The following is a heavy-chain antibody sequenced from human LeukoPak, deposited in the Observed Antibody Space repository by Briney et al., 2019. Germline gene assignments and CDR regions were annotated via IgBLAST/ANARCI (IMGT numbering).Heavy chain of an antibody. D-gene: IGHD6-19*01. J-gene: IGHJ4*02. CDR3: ARILDSAWGELGY. Sequence: PGGSLRLSCAASGFSFSFYWMHWVRQAPGKGPVWVSRIKTDGSIADYADSVKGRFTISRDNAKNTLYLQMNSLRAEDTAVYYCARILDSAWGELGYWGQGTLVTVSS. V-gene: IGHV3-74*01. CDR2: IKTDGSIA. CDR1: GFSFSFYW.